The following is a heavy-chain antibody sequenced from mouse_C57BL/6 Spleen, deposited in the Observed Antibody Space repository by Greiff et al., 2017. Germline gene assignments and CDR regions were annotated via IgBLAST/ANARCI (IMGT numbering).Heavy chain of an antibody. Sequence: DVQLVESGGGLVKPGGSLKLSCAASGFTFSDYGMHWVRQAPEKGLEWVAYISSGSSTIYYADTVKGRFTISRDNAKNTLFLQMTSLRSEDTAMYYCARRPLYYGSSYGYFDYWGQGTTLTVSS. J-gene: IGHJ2*01. D-gene: IGHD1-1*01. V-gene: IGHV5-17*01. CDR2: ISSGSSTI. CDR3: ARRPLYYGSSYGYFDY. CDR1: GFTFSDYG.